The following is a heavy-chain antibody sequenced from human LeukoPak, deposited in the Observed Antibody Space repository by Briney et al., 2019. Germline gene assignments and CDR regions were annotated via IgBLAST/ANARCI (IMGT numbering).Heavy chain of an antibody. V-gene: IGHV5-10-1*01. Sequence: GESLKISCKGSGYSFTSYWISWVRQMPGKGLEWMGRIDPSDSYTNYSPSFQGHVTISADKSISTAYLQWSSLKASDTAMYYCARSGYCSGGSCYPIDYWGQGTLVTASS. D-gene: IGHD2-15*01. J-gene: IGHJ4*02. CDR1: GYSFTSYW. CDR3: ARSGYCSGGSCYPIDY. CDR2: IDPSDSYT.